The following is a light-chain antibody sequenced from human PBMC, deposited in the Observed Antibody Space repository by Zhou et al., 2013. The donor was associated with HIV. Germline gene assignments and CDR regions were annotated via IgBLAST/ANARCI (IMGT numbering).Light chain of an antibody. J-gene: IGKJ2*01. CDR1: QSVYSSS. V-gene: IGKV3-15*01. Sequence: EIVLTQSPGTLSLSPGERASLSCWASQSVYSSSLAWYQQKPGQPPRLLIYGASTRAPGIPARFSGSGSGTEFTLIISSLQSEDFAVYYCQHRTRWPPLASFGQGTKLEIK. CDR2: GAS. CDR3: QHRTRWPPLAS.